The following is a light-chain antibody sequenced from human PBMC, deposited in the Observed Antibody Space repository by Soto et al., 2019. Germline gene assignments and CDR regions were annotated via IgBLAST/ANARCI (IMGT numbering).Light chain of an antibody. CDR3: LQDRSSPRT. CDR1: QDIRNA. Sequence: AIQMTQSPSSLSASVGDRVTITCRASQDIRNALGWYQQRPGKAPKALIYGTSNLQSGVPSRFSGSGFGTDFTLTISSLQPEDFATYYCLQDRSSPRTFGQGTKVESK. J-gene: IGKJ1*01. CDR2: GTS. V-gene: IGKV1-6*01.